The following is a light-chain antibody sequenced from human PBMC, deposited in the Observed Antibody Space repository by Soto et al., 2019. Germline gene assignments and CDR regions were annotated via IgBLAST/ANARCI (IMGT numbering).Light chain of an antibody. V-gene: IGKV3-20*01. Sequence: EIVLTQSPVTLALSPVERATLSCRPSQSVSSNFLAWYQQKPGQAPRLLIYGVSSRASGIPDRFFGSGSGTDFTLTINRLEPEDFAVYYCQQYANSPITFGQGTRLEI. CDR2: GVS. J-gene: IGKJ5*01. CDR1: QSVSSNF. CDR3: QQYANSPIT.